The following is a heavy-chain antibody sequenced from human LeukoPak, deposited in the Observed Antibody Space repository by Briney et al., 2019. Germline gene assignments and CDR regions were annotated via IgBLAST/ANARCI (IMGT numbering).Heavy chain of an antibody. CDR3: ARHYGP. V-gene: IGHV4-39*01. Sequence: PSETLSLTCTVSGDSISSRSYFWDWIRQSPGKGLEWIGSMYYSGSTYYSPSLKSRVTVSIDTAENQFSLKLTSVTAADTAVYYCARHYGPWGQGTLVTVSS. CDR1: GDSISSRSYF. CDR2: MYYSGST. D-gene: IGHD3-10*01. J-gene: IGHJ5*02.